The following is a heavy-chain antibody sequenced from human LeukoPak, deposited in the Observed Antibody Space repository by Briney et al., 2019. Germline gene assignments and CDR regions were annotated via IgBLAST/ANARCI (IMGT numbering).Heavy chain of an antibody. CDR3: ARAPRWEPVDY. CDR2: ISSSGSYI. V-gene: IGHV3-21*01. Sequence: GGSLRLSCAASGFTYSSYSMNWVRQAPGKGLEWVSLISSSGSYIYYAVSVKGRFTISRDNAKNSLYLQMNSLRAEDTAVFYCARAPRWEPVDYWGQGTLVTVSS. J-gene: IGHJ4*02. CDR1: GFTYSSYS. D-gene: IGHD1-26*01.